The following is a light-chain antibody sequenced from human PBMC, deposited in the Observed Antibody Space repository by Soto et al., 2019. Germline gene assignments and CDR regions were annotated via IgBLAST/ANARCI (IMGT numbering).Light chain of an antibody. Sequence: EAVLTQSPATLSVFPGERATLSCRASQSVATNLAWYQQRPGQAPRLLIYGASKRAIGLPARFSGSGSGTEFTLTITSLQSEDFAVYYCQQRSNWPPGAFGQGTRLEIK. CDR2: GAS. V-gene: IGKV3-15*01. CDR1: QSVATN. J-gene: IGKJ5*01. CDR3: QQRSNWPPGA.